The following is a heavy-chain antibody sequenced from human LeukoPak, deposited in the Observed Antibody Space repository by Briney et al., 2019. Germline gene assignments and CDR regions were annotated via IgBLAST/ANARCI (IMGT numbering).Heavy chain of an antibody. D-gene: IGHD3-9*01. V-gene: IGHV3-66*01. CDR3: AKGVGGWLRYFDWLSGSKL. CDR2: IYSGGGT. CDR1: AFTLSTNY. Sequence: GGSRRLSSAASAFTLSTNYMSWFGQAPVKGLEWGAVIYSGGGTYYADSVKGRFTISTANSKNTLYLQMNTLRAEDTAVYYCAKGVGGWLRYFDWLSGSKLWGQGSMVTVCS. J-gene: IGHJ4*02.